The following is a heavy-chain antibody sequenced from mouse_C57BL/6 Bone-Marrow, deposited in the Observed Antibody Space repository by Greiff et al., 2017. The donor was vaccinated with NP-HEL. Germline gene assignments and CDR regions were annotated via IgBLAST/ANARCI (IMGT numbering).Heavy chain of an antibody. CDR3: ARRIYWYFDV. CDR1: GFTFSDYG. V-gene: IGHV5-17*01. CDR2: ISSGSSTI. J-gene: IGHJ1*03. Sequence: EVQLQESGGGLVKPGGSLKLSCAASGFTFSDYGMHWVRQAPEKGLEWVAYISSGSSTIYYADTVKGRFTISRDNATNTLFLQMTSLRSEDTAMYYCARRIYWYFDVWGTGTTVTVSS.